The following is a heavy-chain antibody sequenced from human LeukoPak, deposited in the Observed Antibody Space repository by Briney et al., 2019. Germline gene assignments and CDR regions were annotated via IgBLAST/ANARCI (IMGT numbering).Heavy chain of an antibody. D-gene: IGHD6-19*01. CDR3: AKALAVAADY. Sequence: PGGSLRLSCAASGFTFSSYGMHWVRQAPGKGLEWVAFIRYDGSNKYYADSVKGRFTISRDNSKNTLYLQMNSLRAEDTAVHYCAKALAVAADYWGQGTLVTVSS. CDR2: IRYDGSNK. CDR1: GFTFSSYG. J-gene: IGHJ4*02. V-gene: IGHV3-30*02.